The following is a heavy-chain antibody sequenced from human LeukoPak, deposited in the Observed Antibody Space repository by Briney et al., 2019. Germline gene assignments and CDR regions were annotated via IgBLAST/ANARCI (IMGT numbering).Heavy chain of an antibody. V-gene: IGHV2-5*01. Sequence: GPTLVKPTPTLTLTSTFSGFSLSTPGVGVGWIRQPPGKALEWLSLISLNGDKRYSPSLKSRLTITKDTSKNQVVLTMTNMNPVDTATYYCAHSTAGYCSSTSCLNWFDPWGQGTLVTVSS. D-gene: IGHD2-2*01. CDR2: ISLNGDK. CDR3: AHSTAGYCSSTSCLNWFDP. J-gene: IGHJ5*02. CDR1: GFSLSTPGVG.